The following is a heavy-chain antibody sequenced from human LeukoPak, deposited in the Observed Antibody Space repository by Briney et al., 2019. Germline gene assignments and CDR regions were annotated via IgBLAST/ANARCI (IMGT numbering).Heavy chain of an antibody. J-gene: IGHJ4*02. CDR2: ISGSGGST. D-gene: IGHD4-17*01. V-gene: IGHV3-23*01. Sequence: GGTLRLSCAASGFTFSSYGMSWVRQAPGKGLEWVSAISGSGGSTYYADSVKGRFIISRDNSKNTLYLQMNSLRAEDTAVYYCAKGPYGDQYYFDYWGQGTLVTVSS. CDR3: AKGPYGDQYYFDY. CDR1: GFTFSSYG.